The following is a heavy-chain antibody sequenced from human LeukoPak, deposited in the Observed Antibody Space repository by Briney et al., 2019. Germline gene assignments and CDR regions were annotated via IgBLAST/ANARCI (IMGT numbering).Heavy chain of an antibody. D-gene: IGHD1-26*01. Sequence: SETLSLTCTVSGGSISTTGYCWNWIRQPPGKGLEWIGEINQSGSTKYNPSLKSRVTISVDTSKNQFSLKLSSVTAADTAVYYCATMGSGSYFNFWGQGSLVTVST. CDR2: INQSGST. CDR1: GGSISTTGYC. J-gene: IGHJ4*02. CDR3: ATMGSGSYFNF. V-gene: IGHV4-34*01.